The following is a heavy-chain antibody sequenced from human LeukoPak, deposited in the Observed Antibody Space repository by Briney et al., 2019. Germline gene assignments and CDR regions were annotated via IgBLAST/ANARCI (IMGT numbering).Heavy chain of an antibody. CDR2: ISGSGGST. CDR1: GITFSSYA. V-gene: IGHV3-23*01. J-gene: IGHJ4*02. CDR3: AKVPSGYSYGANDY. D-gene: IGHD5-18*01. Sequence: PGGSLRLSCAATGITFSSYAMSLVRQAPGKGLEWVSAISGSGGSTYYADSVKGRFTISRDNSKNTLYLQMNSLRAEDTAVYYCAKVPSGYSYGANDYWGQGTLVTVSS.